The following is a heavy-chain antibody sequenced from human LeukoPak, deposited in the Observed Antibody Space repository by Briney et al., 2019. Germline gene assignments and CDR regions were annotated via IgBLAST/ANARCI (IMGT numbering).Heavy chain of an antibody. D-gene: IGHD3-22*01. CDR2: INPNSGGT. Sequence: VASVKVSCKASGYGFIGNYMHWVRQAPGQGLEWMGWINPNSGGTFYAQNFQGRVTMTRDTSISTAYMELSRLRSDDTAVYYCARSYYYDSSGHFDYWGQGTLVTVSS. J-gene: IGHJ4*02. V-gene: IGHV1-2*02. CDR3: ARSYYYDSSGHFDY. CDR1: GYGFIGNY.